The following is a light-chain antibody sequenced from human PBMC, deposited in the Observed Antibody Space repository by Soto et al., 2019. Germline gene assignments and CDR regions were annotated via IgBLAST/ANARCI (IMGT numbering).Light chain of an antibody. V-gene: IGKV1-39*01. CDR3: QQSFNTPLA. Sequence: DIQITQPPSSLSASVGAKVTITCRAIQSISSYVNWYQQKPGKAPRLLISAASTLQSGVPSRFSGGGSGTDFTLTISSLQPEDFATYYCQQSFNTPLAFGQGTRLEIE. CDR2: AAS. CDR1: QSISSY. J-gene: IGKJ5*01.